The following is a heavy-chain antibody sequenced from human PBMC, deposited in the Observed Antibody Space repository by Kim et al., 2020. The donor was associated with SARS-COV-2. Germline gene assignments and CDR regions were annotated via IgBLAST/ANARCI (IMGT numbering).Heavy chain of an antibody. Sequence: YYMDSMKGRFTISRDNAKNSVYLQINSLRVEDTAVYFCARTGYSSNSIDYWGQGTLVTVPS. D-gene: IGHD6-13*01. CDR3: ARTGYSSNSIDY. V-gene: IGHV3-7*01. J-gene: IGHJ4*02.